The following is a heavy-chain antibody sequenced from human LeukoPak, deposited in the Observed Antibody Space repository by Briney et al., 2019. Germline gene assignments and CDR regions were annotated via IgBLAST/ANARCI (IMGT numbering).Heavy chain of an antibody. V-gene: IGHV1-69*13. CDR3: ARSAGYYDSSGYYVSDAFDI. J-gene: IGHJ3*02. Sequence: GASVKVSCKASGGTFSSYAISWVRQATGQGLEWMGGIIPIFGTANYAQKFQGRVTITADESTSTAYMELSSLRSEDTAVYYCARSAGYYDSSGYYVSDAFDIWGQGTMVTVSS. CDR2: IIPIFGTA. D-gene: IGHD3-22*01. CDR1: GGTFSSYA.